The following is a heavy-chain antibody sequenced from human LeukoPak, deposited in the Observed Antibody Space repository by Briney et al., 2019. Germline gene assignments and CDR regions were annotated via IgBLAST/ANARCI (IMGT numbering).Heavy chain of an antibody. CDR1: GFTFSDYY. J-gene: IGHJ2*01. D-gene: IGHD1-26*01. Sequence: PGGSLRLSCAASGFTFSDYYMSWIRQALGKGLEWVSYISSSGSTIYYADSVKGRFTISRDNAKNSLYLQMNSLRAEDTAVYYCARDDSGSYYPWYFDLWGRGTLVTVSS. CDR3: ARDDSGSYYPWYFDL. CDR2: ISSSGSTI. V-gene: IGHV3-11*01.